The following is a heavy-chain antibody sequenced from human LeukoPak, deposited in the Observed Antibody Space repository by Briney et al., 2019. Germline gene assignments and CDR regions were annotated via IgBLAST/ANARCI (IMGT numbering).Heavy chain of an antibody. CDR3: AREGYSYAQIDY. J-gene: IGHJ4*02. V-gene: IGHV3-66*01. Sequence: GGSLRLSCAGSGFTVGSNYMSWVRQAPGKGLEWVSVIYSGGSTYYADSVKGRFTISRDNSKNTLYLQMNSLRAEDTAVYYCAREGYSYAQIDYWGQGTLVTVSS. D-gene: IGHD5-18*01. CDR2: IYSGGST. CDR1: GFTVGSNY.